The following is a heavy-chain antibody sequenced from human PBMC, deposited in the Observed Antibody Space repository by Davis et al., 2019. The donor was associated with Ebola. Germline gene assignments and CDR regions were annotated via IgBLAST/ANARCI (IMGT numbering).Heavy chain of an antibody. V-gene: IGHV4-59*01. CDR1: GGSISSYY. Sequence: PSETLSLTCTVSGGSISSYYWSWIRQPPGKGLEWIGYIYYSGSTNYNPSLKSRVTISVDTSKNQFSLKLSSVTAADTAVYYCARDCSSTSCFDYWGQGTLVTVSS. J-gene: IGHJ4*02. CDR3: ARDCSSTSCFDY. CDR2: IYYSGST. D-gene: IGHD2-2*01.